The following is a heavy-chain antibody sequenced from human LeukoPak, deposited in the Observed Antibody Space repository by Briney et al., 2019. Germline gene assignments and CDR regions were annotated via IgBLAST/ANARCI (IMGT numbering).Heavy chain of an antibody. D-gene: IGHD6-25*01. CDR1: GFTFSTYE. CDR2: IRSSGDKT. CDR3: AKGNPRPD. Sequence: GGSLRLSCAASGFTFSTYEMNWFRQAPGKGPEWIAYIRSSGDKTNYAVSVKGRFTISRDDATNSLYLQMNSLRVEDTAVYYCAKGNPRPDWGQGTLVTVSS. V-gene: IGHV3-48*03. J-gene: IGHJ4*02.